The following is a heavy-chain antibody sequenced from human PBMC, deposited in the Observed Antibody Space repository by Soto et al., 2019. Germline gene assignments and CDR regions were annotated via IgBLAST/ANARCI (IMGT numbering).Heavy chain of an antibody. CDR3: ARVRTGTTSMDV. Sequence: QVQLVQSGAEVKKPGASVKVSCKASGYTFTSYDINWVRQATGQGLEWMGWMNPNSGNTGYAQKSXGXXTMTRNTYISTAYMELSSLRSEDTAVYYCARVRTGTTSMDVWGQGTTVTVSS. CDR1: GYTFTSYD. D-gene: IGHD1-1*01. J-gene: IGHJ6*02. CDR2: MNPNSGNT. V-gene: IGHV1-8*01.